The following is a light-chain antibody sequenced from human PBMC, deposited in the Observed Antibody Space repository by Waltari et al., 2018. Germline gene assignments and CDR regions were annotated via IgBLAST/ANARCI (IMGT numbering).Light chain of an antibody. CDR1: SRSVSTNHY. Sequence: QTVVTQEPSLSVSPGGTVTLTCGLSSRSVSTNHYPSRCQQAPGQTPRPPIYRTNARSFGGPDRFSGSIRGNKAALTITGARADDESDYYCALYVPRGISMFGGGTRLTVL. CDR2: RTN. CDR3: ALYVPRGISM. V-gene: IGLV8-61*01. J-gene: IGLJ3*02.